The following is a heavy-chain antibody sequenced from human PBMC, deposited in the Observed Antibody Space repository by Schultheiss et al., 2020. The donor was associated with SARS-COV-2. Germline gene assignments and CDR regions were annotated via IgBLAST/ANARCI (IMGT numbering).Heavy chain of an antibody. V-gene: IGHV4-34*01. CDR1: GGSFSGYY. Sequence: ESLKISCAVYGGSFSGYYWSWIRQPPGKGLEWIGEINRSRSTNYNPSLKSRVTISVDTSKNQFSLKLNSVTAADTAVYYCARAPSGSYDFWGQGTLVTVSS. CDR2: INRSRST. J-gene: IGHJ4*02. D-gene: IGHD1-26*01. CDR3: ARAPSGSYDF.